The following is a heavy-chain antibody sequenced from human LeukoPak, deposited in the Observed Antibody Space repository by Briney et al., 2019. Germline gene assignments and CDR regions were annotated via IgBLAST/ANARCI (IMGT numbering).Heavy chain of an antibody. D-gene: IGHD2-8*01. CDR2: ISGGDSTM. Sequence: GGSLRLSCAASGFTFTSYSMNWVRQAPGKGLEWISYISGGDSTMYYADSVKGRFTISRDNAKGSLYLQMNSLRAEDTAVYYCARGGLYRSFVPWGQGTLVTVSS. CDR1: GFTFTSYS. J-gene: IGHJ5*02. V-gene: IGHV3-48*04. CDR3: ARGGLYRSFVP.